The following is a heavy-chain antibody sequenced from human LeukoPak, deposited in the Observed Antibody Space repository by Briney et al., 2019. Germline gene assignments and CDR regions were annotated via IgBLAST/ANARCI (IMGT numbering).Heavy chain of an antibody. J-gene: IGHJ4*02. D-gene: IGHD3-3*01. V-gene: IGHV3-30-3*01. Sequence: GGSLRLSCAASGFTFSSYAMHWVRQAPGKGLEWVAVISYDGSNKYYADSVKGRFTISRDNSKNTLYLQMNSLRAEDTAVYYCARAYYDFWSGYYSDYWGQGTLVTVSS. CDR3: ARAYYDFWSGYYSDY. CDR2: ISYDGSNK. CDR1: GFTFSSYA.